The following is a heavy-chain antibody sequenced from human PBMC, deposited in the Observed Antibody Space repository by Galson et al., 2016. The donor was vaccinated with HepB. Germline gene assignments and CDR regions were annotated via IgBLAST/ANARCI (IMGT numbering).Heavy chain of an antibody. Sequence: SLRLSCAASGFIFDDYAMFWVRQAPGKGLEWVSIISGSGYATYYADPVRGRFTISRDNSKNTVFLQLNSLRAGDAAVYYCEESNRNNGGPLADNWGQGTLVTVSS. V-gene: IGHV3-23*01. CDR1: GFIFDDYA. CDR2: ISGSGYAT. J-gene: IGHJ4*02. CDR3: EESNRNNGGPLADN. D-gene: IGHD1/OR15-1a*01.